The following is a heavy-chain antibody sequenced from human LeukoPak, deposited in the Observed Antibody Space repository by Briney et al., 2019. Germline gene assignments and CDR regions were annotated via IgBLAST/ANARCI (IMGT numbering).Heavy chain of an antibody. V-gene: IGHV1-46*03. CDR2: INPSAGST. CDR1: GYTFTSYY. J-gene: IGHJ4*02. CDR3: ARPTRPRDNTAIFDY. Sequence: ASVKVSCKASGYTFTSYYIHWVRQAPGQGLEWMGIINPSAGSTSYAQKFQGRVTMTRGTSTSTLYMELSSLRSEDTAVYYCARPTRPRDNTAIFDYWGQGALVTVSS. D-gene: IGHD1-1*01.